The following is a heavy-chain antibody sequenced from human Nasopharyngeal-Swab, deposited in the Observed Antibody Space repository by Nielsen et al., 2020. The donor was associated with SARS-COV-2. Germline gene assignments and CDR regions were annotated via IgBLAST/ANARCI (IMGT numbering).Heavy chain of an antibody. J-gene: IGHJ6*02. CDR1: GFTFSSYW. CDR2: IKQDGSEK. CDR3: ARVLRAYYDILTGYSNYYYHGMDV. Sequence: GGSLRLSCAASGFTFSSYWMSWVRQAPGKGLEWVANIKQDGSEKYYVDSVKGRFTISRDNAKNSLYLQMNSLRAEDTAVYYCARVLRAYYDILTGYSNYYYHGMDVWGQGTTVTVSS. V-gene: IGHV3-7*01. D-gene: IGHD3-9*01.